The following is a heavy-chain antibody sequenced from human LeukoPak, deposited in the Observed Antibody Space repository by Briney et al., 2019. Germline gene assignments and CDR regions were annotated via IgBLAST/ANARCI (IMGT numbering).Heavy chain of an antibody. J-gene: IGHJ6*02. CDR3: ARVGIVVVTATDYYYYGMDV. CDR1: GFTFSSYS. Sequence: GGSLRLSCAASGFTFSSYSMNWVRQAPGKGLEWVSSISSSSSYIYYADSVKGRFTISRDNAKDSLYLQMNSLRAEDTAVYYCARVGIVVVTATDYYYYGMDVWGQGTTVTVSS. CDR2: ISSSSSYI. D-gene: IGHD2-21*02. V-gene: IGHV3-21*01.